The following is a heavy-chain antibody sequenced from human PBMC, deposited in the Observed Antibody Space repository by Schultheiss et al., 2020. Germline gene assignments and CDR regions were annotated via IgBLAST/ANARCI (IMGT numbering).Heavy chain of an antibody. CDR1: GFTFSYYY. J-gene: IGHJ6*02. CDR2: IYSGCST. V-gene: IGHV3-66*01. D-gene: IGHD2-15*01. CDR3: ARDDINGYCSGGSCPPYYYYGMDV. Sequence: GGSLRLSCAASGFTFSYYYMSGVRQAPGKGLEWVSVIYSGCSTYYADSVKGRFTISRDNSKNTLYLQMNSLRAEDTAVYYCARDDINGYCSGGSCPPYYYYGMDVWGQGTMVTVSS.